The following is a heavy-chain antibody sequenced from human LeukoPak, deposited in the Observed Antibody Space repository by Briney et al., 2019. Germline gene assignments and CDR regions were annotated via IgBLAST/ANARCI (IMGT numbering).Heavy chain of an antibody. Sequence: SQTLSLTCAISGDSVSSNSAAWSWIRQSPSRGLEWLGRTYYRSKWYNDYPVSVKSRMTINPDTSKNQFSLQLNSVTPEDTAVYYCARVVAGLGYFDYWGQGTLVTVSS. J-gene: IGHJ4*02. CDR3: ARVVAGLGYFDY. V-gene: IGHV6-1*01. CDR1: GDSVSSNSAA. D-gene: IGHD3/OR15-3a*01. CDR2: TYYRSKWYN.